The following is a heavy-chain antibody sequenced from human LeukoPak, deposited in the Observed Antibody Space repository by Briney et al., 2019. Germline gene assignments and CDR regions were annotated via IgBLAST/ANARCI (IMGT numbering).Heavy chain of an antibody. D-gene: IGHD2-2*01. J-gene: IGHJ5*02. Sequence: SETLSLTCTVSGGSISSYYWSWIRQPPGKGLEWIGYIYYSGSTNYNPSLKSRVTISVDTSKNQFSLKLSSVTAADTAVYYCAREPAYCSSTSCPRGGFDPWGQGTLVTVSS. V-gene: IGHV4-59*12. CDR1: GGSISSYY. CDR2: IYYSGST. CDR3: AREPAYCSSTSCPRGGFDP.